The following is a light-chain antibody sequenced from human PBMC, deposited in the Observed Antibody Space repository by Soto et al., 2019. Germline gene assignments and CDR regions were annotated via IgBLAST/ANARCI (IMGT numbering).Light chain of an antibody. CDR2: GTS. V-gene: IGKV3-20*01. CDR3: QQYGTSPCT. Sequence: EIVFTQSPGTLSLSSGERATLSCRASQSVTSNSLAWYQQRPGQAPRLLIYGTSTRATGIPDRFSGSGSGTDFTLIISRLGPEDFAMYYCQQYGTSPCTFGQGTKVDIK. CDR1: QSVTSNS. J-gene: IGKJ2*02.